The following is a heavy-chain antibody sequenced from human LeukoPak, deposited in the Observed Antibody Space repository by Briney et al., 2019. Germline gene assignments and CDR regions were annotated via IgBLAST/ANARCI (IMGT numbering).Heavy chain of an antibody. V-gene: IGHV4-30-2*01. J-gene: IGHJ5*02. D-gene: IGHD2-15*01. CDR2: IYHSGST. CDR3: ARAVVAATFGWFDP. Sequence: SSETLSLTCAVSGGSISSGGYSWSWIRQPPGKGLEWIGYIYHSGSTYYNPSLKSRVTISVDRSKNQFSLKLSSVTAADTAVYYCARAVVAATFGWFDPWGQGTLVTVSS. CDR1: GGSISSGGYS.